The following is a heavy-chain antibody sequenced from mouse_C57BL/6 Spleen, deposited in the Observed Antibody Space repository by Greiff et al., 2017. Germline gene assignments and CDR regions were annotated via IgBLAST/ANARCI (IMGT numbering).Heavy chain of an antibody. V-gene: IGHV1-76*01. CDR3: ARSPYYYGSSLYYFDY. Sequence: VQLQESGAELVRPGASVKLSCKASGYTFTDYYINWVKQRPGQGLEWIARIYPGSGNTYYSEKFKGKATLTAEKSSSTAYMQLSSLTSEDSAVYFCARSPYYYGSSLYYFDYWGQGTTLTVSS. CDR1: GYTFTDYY. CDR2: IYPGSGNT. D-gene: IGHD1-1*01. J-gene: IGHJ2*01.